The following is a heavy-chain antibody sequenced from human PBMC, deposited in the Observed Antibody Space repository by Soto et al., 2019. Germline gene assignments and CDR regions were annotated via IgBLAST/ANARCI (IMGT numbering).Heavy chain of an antibody. Sequence: ETLSLTCAVSGDSISPSYWAWFRQSPGKGLGCIGCIHHSGKSNYSPSLRSRVTMSVDTSKNQFSLKLNSMTAADTAIYYCARVGGSCWNFDSWGQGILVTSPQ. CDR3: ARVGGSCWNFDS. J-gene: IGHJ4*02. D-gene: IGHD6-19*01. V-gene: IGHV4-59*01. CDR2: IHHSGKS. CDR1: GDSISPSY.